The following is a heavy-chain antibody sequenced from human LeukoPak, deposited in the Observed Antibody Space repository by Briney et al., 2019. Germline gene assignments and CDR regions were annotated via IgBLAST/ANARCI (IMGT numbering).Heavy chain of an antibody. CDR3: ARDKSSSWYGYYYYGMDV. CDR2: ISSSSSYI. J-gene: IGHJ6*02. Sequence: PGGSLRLSCAASGFTFSSYSMNWVRQAPGKGLEWVSSISSSSSYIYYADSVKGRFTISRDNAKNSLYLQMNSLRAEDTAVYYCARDKSSSWYGYYYYGMDVWGQGTTVTVSS. V-gene: IGHV3-21*01. CDR1: GFTFSSYS. D-gene: IGHD6-13*01.